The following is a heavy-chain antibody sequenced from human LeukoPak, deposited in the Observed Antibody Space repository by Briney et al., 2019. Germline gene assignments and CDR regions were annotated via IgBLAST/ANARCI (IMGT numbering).Heavy chain of an antibody. J-gene: IGHJ6*02. CDR2: IYPGGSDT. CDR1: GYSFTSYW. Sequence: GESLKISCKGSGYSFTSYWIGWVRQMPGKGLEWMGIIYPGGSDTRYSPSFQGQVTISADKSISTAYLQWSSLKASDTAMYYCARLEAAAGLYYYYGMDVWGQGTTVTVSS. CDR3: ARLEAAAGLYYYYGMDV. D-gene: IGHD6-13*01. V-gene: IGHV5-51*01.